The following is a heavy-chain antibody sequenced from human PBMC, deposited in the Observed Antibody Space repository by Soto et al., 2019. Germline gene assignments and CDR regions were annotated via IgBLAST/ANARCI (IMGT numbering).Heavy chain of an antibody. D-gene: IGHD6-13*01. V-gene: IGHV3-30-3*01. CDR3: ARCRRAEAGTSDY. CDR2: ISYDGSNK. Sequence: QVQLVESGGGVVQPGRSLRLSCAASGFTFSSYAMHWVRQAPGKGLEWVAVISYDGSNKYYADSVKGRFTISRDNSKNTLYPEMNSLRAEDTAVYYCARCRRAEAGTSDYWGQGTLVTVSS. CDR1: GFTFSSYA. J-gene: IGHJ4*02.